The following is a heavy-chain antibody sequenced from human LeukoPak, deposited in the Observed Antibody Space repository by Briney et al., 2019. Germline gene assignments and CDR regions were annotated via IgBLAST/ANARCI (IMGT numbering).Heavy chain of an antibody. CDR3: AGNAAYNLDY. V-gene: IGHV4-4*02. Sequence: SETLSLTCGVSGGSLSSGNWWSWVRQPPGKGLEWIGEIFHSGSTNFNLSLKSRVTISIDKSKNQFSLEVTSVTAADTAVYYCAGNAAYNLDYWGQGILVTVSS. D-gene: IGHD1-14*01. J-gene: IGHJ4*02. CDR2: IFHSGST. CDR1: GGSLSSGNW.